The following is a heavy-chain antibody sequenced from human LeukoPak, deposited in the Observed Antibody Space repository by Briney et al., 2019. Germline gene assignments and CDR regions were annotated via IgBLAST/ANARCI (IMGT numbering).Heavy chain of an antibody. CDR2: IYHSGST. D-gene: IGHD6-13*01. Sequence: PSGTLSLTCAVSGGSISSSNWWSWVRQAPGKGLEWIGEIYHSGSTNYNPSLKSRVTISVDTSKNQFSLKLSSVTAADTAVYYCARGAASWYSPRFDPWGQGTLVTVSS. CDR1: GGSISSSNW. CDR3: ARGAASWYSPRFDP. V-gene: IGHV4-4*02. J-gene: IGHJ5*02.